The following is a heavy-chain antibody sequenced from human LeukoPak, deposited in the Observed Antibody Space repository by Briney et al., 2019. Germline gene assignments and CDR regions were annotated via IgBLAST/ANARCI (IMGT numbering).Heavy chain of an antibody. J-gene: IGHJ4*02. CDR1: GYTFTSYY. Sequence: ASVKVSCKASGYTFTSYYIHCVRQAPGQGLEWMGIINPSGDSTSYAQKFQGRVTMTRDTSTSTVYMELSSLTSEDTAVYYCASWGGGKSDWAQGTLVTVSS. CDR3: ASWGGGKSD. V-gene: IGHV1-46*01. CDR2: INPSGDST. D-gene: IGHD4-23*01.